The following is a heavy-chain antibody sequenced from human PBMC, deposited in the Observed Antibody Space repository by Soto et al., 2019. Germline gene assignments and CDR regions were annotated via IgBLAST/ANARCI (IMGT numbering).Heavy chain of an antibody. CDR1: GFTFSSYW. CDR3: ARDPGLNYYGSGSYLRKVPYYFDY. CDR2: IKQDGSEK. Sequence: GESLKISCAASGFTFSSYWMSWVRQAPGKGLEWVANIKQDGSEKYYVDSVKGRFTISRDNAKNSLYLQMNSLRAEDTAVYYCARDPGLNYYGSGSYLRKVPYYFDYWGQGTLVTVSS. J-gene: IGHJ4*02. V-gene: IGHV3-7*01. D-gene: IGHD3-10*01.